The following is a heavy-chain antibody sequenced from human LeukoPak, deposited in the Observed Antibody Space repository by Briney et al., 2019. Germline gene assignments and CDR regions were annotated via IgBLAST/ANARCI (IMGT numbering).Heavy chain of an antibody. CDR1: GFSVSSNY. Sequence: GGSLRLSCAASGFSVSSNYMCWVRQAPGKGLEWVSLIYSAGSTYYADSVKGRFTISGDNSKNTLYLHMNNLRVEDTAVYYCASGLRAVWIQLSGPDYWGQGALVTVS. D-gene: IGHD5-18*01. V-gene: IGHV3-53*01. CDR2: IYSAGST. J-gene: IGHJ4*02. CDR3: ASGLRAVWIQLSGPDY.